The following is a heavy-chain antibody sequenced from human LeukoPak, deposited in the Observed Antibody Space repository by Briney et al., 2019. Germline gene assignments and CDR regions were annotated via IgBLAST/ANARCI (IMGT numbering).Heavy chain of an antibody. J-gene: IGHJ5*02. CDR2: ISSSGSTI. CDR3: ASSIVGATLNWFDP. D-gene: IGHD1-26*01. CDR1: GFTFSTYE. Sequence: GGSLRLSCAASGFTFSTYEMNWVRQAPGKGLEWVSYISSSGSTIYYVDSVKGRFTISRDNAKKSLYLQMNSLRAEDTAVYYCASSIVGATLNWFDPWGQGTLVTVSS. V-gene: IGHV3-48*03.